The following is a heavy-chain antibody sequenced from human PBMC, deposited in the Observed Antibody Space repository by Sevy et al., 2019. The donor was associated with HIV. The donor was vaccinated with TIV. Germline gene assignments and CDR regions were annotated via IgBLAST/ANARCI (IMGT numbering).Heavy chain of an antibody. Sequence: GGSLRLSCVASGFTFHTYWMSWVRQAPGKGLEWVAHIKVDGSEIYYVGSVKGRFTISRDNAKNSLYLQMNSLRVEDTGVYYCARDCNSRTCLWGLDVWGQGTTVTVSS. D-gene: IGHD1-26*01. CDR3: ARDCNSRTCLWGLDV. V-gene: IGHV3-7*03. CDR1: GFTFHTYW. J-gene: IGHJ6*02. CDR2: IKVDGSEI.